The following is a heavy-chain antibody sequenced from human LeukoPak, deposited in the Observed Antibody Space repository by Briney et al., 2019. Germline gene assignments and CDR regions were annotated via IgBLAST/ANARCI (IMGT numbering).Heavy chain of an antibody. CDR1: GFTFSTYA. D-gene: IGHD4-17*01. V-gene: IGHV3-64*01. Sequence: GGSLRLSCAASGFTFSTYAMHWVRQAPGKGLEYVSAVSSDGGSTYYANSVKDGYTISRDNSKNTLYLEMGSLRAEDTAVYYCAKGPTVTPEDYWGQGTLVTVSS. CDR2: VSSDGGST. J-gene: IGHJ4*02. CDR3: AKGPTVTPEDY.